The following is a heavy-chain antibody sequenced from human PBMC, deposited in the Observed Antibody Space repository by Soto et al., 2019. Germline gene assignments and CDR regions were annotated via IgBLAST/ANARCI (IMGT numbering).Heavy chain of an antibody. Sequence: EVQLLESRGGLVQPGGSLRLACAASGFTFTIYAMSWVRQAPGKGLEWVSTIGGSGASTYYADSVKGRFTISRGNSKNTLYLQMNSLRAEDTAVYYCAKDHTDVLRFLEWSLYEDYWGQGTLVTVSS. J-gene: IGHJ4*02. CDR3: AKDHTDVLRFLEWSLYEDY. V-gene: IGHV3-23*01. CDR2: IGGSGAST. D-gene: IGHD3-3*01. CDR1: GFTFTIYA.